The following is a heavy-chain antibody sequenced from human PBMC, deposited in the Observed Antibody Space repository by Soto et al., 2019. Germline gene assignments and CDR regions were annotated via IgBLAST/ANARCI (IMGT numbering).Heavy chain of an antibody. CDR3: AKDICRHGDNCYAFDF. J-gene: IGHJ3*01. V-gene: IGHV3-30*18. CDR1: GVMFSSYG. D-gene: IGHD2-15*01. Sequence: QVQLVESGGGVVQPGRSLRISCAASGVMFSSYGIHWVRQAPGKGLEWVAIISYDGNKKYYEDSVKGRFTISRDNSKNTVYLQMNSLRAEDTAVYYCAKDICRHGDNCYAFDFWGQGTMVTVSS. CDR2: ISYDGNKK.